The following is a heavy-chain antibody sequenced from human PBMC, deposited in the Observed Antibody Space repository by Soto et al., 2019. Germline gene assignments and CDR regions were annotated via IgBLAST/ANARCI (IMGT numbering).Heavy chain of an antibody. Sequence: ASVKVSCKASGYTFTSYDINWVRQATGQGLERMGWMNPNSGNTGYAQKFQGRVTMTRNTSISTAYMELSSLRSEDTAVYYCARGPLYCSGGSCKYWYFDLWGRGTLVTVSS. CDR1: GYTFTSYD. CDR2: MNPNSGNT. CDR3: ARGPLYCSGGSCKYWYFDL. D-gene: IGHD2-15*01. V-gene: IGHV1-8*01. J-gene: IGHJ2*01.